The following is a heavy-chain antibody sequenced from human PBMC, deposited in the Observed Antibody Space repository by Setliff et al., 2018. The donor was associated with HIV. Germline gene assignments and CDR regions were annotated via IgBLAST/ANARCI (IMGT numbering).Heavy chain of an antibody. CDR3: ARLGSGWSDSYYYAMDV. V-gene: IGHV1-18*01. J-gene: IGHJ6*02. CDR1: GYTFPTYG. D-gene: IGHD6-19*01. CDR2: ISPYNGHT. Sequence: ASVKVSCKTSGYTFPTYGISWVRQAPGHGLEWMGWISPYNGHTKYAQTFQGRVTMTIDTSTNSAYMELRSLRSDDTAVYFCARLGSGWSDSYYYAMDVWGQGTTATVSS.